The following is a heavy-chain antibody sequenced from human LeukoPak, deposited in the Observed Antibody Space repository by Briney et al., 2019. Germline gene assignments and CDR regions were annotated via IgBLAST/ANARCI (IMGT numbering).Heavy chain of an antibody. D-gene: IGHD2-15*01. V-gene: IGHV1-2*02. J-gene: IGHJ4*02. CDR1: GYMFIGYY. CDR3: ARIGYCSGGSCYSFDY. CDR2: INPNNGVT. Sequence: ASVKVSCKASGYMFIGYYINWVRQAPGQGLGWMGWINPNNGVTNYAQKFQGRVTMTRDTSISTAYMELSRVRYDDTDVYYCARIGYCSGGSCYSFDYWGQGTLVTVSS.